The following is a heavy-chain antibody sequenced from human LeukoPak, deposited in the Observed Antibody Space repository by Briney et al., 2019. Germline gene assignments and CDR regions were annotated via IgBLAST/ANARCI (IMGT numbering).Heavy chain of an antibody. CDR3: ATGVGAGYPQD. V-gene: IGHV3-30*02. CDR1: GFTFSRYG. Sequence: GGSLRLSCAASGFTFSRYGMEWVRQAPGKGLEWVAFIRNDGSDQYYADSVKGRFTISRDNSKNTLYLQMNSLRAEDTAVYYCATGVGAGYPQDWGQGTLVTVSS. D-gene: IGHD3-3*01. CDR2: IRNDGSDQ. J-gene: IGHJ1*01.